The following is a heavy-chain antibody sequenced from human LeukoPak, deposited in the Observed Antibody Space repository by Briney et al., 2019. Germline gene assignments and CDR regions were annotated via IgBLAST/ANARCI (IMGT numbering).Heavy chain of an antibody. CDR3: AKGGLERRRQFDY. CDR2: IYSDGGR. Sequence: GRSLRLSCAASGLTINSNWVTWVRQPPGKGLEWVSMIYSDGGRDVADSVKGRFTISRDTSKNTLYLQMNSLRAEDTAVYYCAKGGLERRRQFDYWGQGTLVTVSS. CDR1: GLTINSNW. D-gene: IGHD1-1*01. J-gene: IGHJ4*02. V-gene: IGHV3-53*01.